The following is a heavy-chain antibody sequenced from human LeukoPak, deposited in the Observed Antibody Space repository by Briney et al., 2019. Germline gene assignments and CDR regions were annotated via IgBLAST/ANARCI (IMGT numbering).Heavy chain of an antibody. CDR1: GGSFSGYY. CDR2: INHSGST. D-gene: IGHD2-2*01. CDR3: ARHFGRIVVVPAARNWFDP. J-gene: IGHJ5*02. V-gene: IGHV4-34*01. Sequence: SETLSLTCAVYGGSFSGYYWSWIRQPPGKGLEWIGEINHSGSTNYNPSLKSRVTISVDTSKNQFSLKLSSVTAADTAVYYCARHFGRIVVVPAARNWFDPWGQGTLVTVSS.